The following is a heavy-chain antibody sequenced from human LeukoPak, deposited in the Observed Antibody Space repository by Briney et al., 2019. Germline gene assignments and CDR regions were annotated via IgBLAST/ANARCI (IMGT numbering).Heavy chain of an antibody. CDR2: VNHSGST. V-gene: IGHV4-34*01. CDR3: ARRFRIHFDY. D-gene: IGHD3-10*01. Sequence: KPSETLSLTCAVYGGSFTDYYWSWIRQPPGKGLEWIGEVNHSGSTTYTPSLKSRVTISVDTSKNQFSLNLSSVTAADTAVYYCARRFRIHFDYWGQGSLVTVSS. CDR1: GGSFTDYY. J-gene: IGHJ4*02.